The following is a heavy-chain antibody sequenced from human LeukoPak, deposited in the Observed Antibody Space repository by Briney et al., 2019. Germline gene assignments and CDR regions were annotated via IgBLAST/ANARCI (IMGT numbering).Heavy chain of an antibody. J-gene: IGHJ5*02. V-gene: IGHV4-34*01. CDR1: GGSFSGYY. D-gene: IGHD5-18*01. Sequence: SETQSLTCAVYGGSFSGYYWSRIRQPPGKGLEWIGEINHSGSTNYNPSLKSRVTISVDTSKNQFSLKLSSVTAADTAVYYCAVPYSYGSFDPWGQGTLVTVSS. CDR2: INHSGST. CDR3: AVPYSYGSFDP.